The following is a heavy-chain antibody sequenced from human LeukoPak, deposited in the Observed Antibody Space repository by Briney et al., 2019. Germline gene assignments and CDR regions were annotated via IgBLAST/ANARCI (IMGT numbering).Heavy chain of an antibody. J-gene: IGHJ4*02. CDR2: IYYSGST. D-gene: IGHD3-3*01. V-gene: IGHV4-59*12. CDR1: GGSISSYY. CDR3: ARDRSTIFGVVILDY. Sequence: SETLSLTCTVSGGSISSYYWSWIRQPPGKGLEWIGYIYYSGSTNYNPSLKSRVTISVDTSKNQFSLKLSSVTAADTAIYYCARDRSTIFGVVILDYWGQGTLVTVSS.